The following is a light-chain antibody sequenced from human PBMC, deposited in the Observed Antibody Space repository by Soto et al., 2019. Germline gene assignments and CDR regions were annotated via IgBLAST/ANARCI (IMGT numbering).Light chain of an antibody. Sequence: DLQMTQSPSSLSASVGDRVTITCQASQDISNYLNWYQQKPGKAPKLLIYHAANLETGVQSRFSGSGSGTDFTFTITSLQPEDIATYYCQQYDNLPLTFGGGTRVEIK. CDR3: QQYDNLPLT. CDR2: HAA. CDR1: QDISNY. J-gene: IGKJ4*01. V-gene: IGKV1-33*01.